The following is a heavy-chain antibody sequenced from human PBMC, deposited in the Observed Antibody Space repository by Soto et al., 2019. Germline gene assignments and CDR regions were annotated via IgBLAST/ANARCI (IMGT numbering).Heavy chain of an antibody. V-gene: IGHV3-23*01. CDR3: ANVGYDILTGYIPAVDY. Sequence: EVHLLESGGGLVQPGGSLRLSCAASGFTFSISAMHRVPEAPAKGLMWVAAISGSGGSKYYADSLKGRFTISRDNSKNTVYLQRNSLSADDKAVYYCANVGYDILTGYIPAVDYWGEGTLVTVSS. D-gene: IGHD3-9*01. J-gene: IGHJ4*02. CDR2: ISGSGGSK. CDR1: GFTFSISA.